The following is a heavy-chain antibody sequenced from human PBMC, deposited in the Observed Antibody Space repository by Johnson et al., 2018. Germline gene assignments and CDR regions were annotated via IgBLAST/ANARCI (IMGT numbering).Heavy chain of an antibody. D-gene: IGHD2-15*01. V-gene: IGHV3-23*04. Sequence: VQLVESGGGLVQPGGSLRLSCAASGFTFSTLAMAWVRQAPGKGLQWVAGVSDSGVKTYYAESVKGRFTISRDNSNDTLYLQMESLRAEDTARYYCAKEMRTKRGGHFDSWGRGPWSPSTQ. J-gene: IGHJ4*02. CDR1: GFTFSTLA. CDR3: AKEMRTKRGGHFDS. CDR2: VSDSGVKT.